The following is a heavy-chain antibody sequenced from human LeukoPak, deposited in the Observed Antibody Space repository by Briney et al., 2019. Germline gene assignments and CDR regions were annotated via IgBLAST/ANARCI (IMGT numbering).Heavy chain of an antibody. Sequence: PPETLSLTCTVSGGSISSSSYYWGWIRQPPGKGLEWIGSIYYSGSTYYNPSLKSRVTISVDTSKNQFSLKLSSVTAADTAVYYCARDGSGYSSGLTWDYWGQGTLVTVSS. D-gene: IGHD6-19*01. CDR2: IYYSGST. CDR1: GGSISSSSYY. CDR3: ARDGSGYSSGLTWDY. J-gene: IGHJ4*02. V-gene: IGHV4-39*07.